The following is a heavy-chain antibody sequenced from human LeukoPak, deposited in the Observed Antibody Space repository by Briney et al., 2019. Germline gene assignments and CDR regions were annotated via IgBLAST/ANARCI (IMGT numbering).Heavy chain of an antibody. CDR3: AKDFLGLDYYDSSGYWGYYMGV. V-gene: IGHV3-30*02. J-gene: IGHJ6*03. Sequence: GGSLRLSCAAYGFTFSSYGMHWVRQAPGKGLEWVAFIRYDGSNKYYADSVKGRFTISRDNSKNTLYLQMNSLRAEDTAVYYCAKDFLGLDYYDSSGYWGYYMGVWGKGTTVTVSS. CDR1: GFTFSSYG. CDR2: IRYDGSNK. D-gene: IGHD3-22*01.